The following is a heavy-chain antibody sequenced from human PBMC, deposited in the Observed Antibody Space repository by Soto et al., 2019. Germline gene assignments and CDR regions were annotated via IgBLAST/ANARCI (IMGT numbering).Heavy chain of an antibody. CDR2: ISYNGGYI. CDR1: GFTFRSYT. V-gene: IGHV3-21*01. J-gene: IGHJ4*02. Sequence: GGSLRLSCAASGFTFRSYTMNWVRQAPGKGLEWVSSISYNGGYIYYADSLKGRFTISRDNPKNSLYLQMNSLRAEDTAVYYCARVRGANYYFDYWGQRTRVTVSS. CDR3: ARVRGANYYFDY. D-gene: IGHD2-15*01.